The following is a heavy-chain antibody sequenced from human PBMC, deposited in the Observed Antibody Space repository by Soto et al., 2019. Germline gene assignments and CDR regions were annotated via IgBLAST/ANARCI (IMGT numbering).Heavy chain of an antibody. J-gene: IGHJ4*02. D-gene: IGHD3-22*01. CDR3: ASSYYDSSGYLYPFDY. Sequence: QVQLVQSGAEVKKPGSSVKVSCKASGGTFSSYAISWVRQAPGQGLEWMGGIIPIFGTAHYAQQFQGRVTISADETTNTSFMKLFSLRSDDTAVYYCASSYYDSSGYLYPFDYWGQGTLVTVSS. V-gene: IGHV1-69*01. CDR1: GGTFSSYA. CDR2: IIPIFGTA.